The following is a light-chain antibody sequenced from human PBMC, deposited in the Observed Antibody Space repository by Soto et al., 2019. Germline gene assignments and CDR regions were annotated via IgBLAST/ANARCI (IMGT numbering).Light chain of an antibody. CDR3: SSYTSSRGV. CDR1: SSDVGGYNY. CDR2: EVS. V-gene: IGLV2-14*01. J-gene: IGLJ2*01. Sequence: QAVVTQPASVSGSPGQSITISCTGTSSDVGGYNYVSWYQQHPGKAPKLMIYEVSNRPSGVSNRFSGSKSGNTASLTISGLQAEDEADYYCSSYTSSRGVFGGGTKLTVL.